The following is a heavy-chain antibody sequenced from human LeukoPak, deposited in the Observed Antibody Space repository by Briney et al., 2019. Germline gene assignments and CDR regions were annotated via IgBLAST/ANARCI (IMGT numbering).Heavy chain of an antibody. J-gene: IGHJ4*02. V-gene: IGHV3-23*01. D-gene: IGHD1-26*01. Sequence: GGSLRLSCAASGFAFNNYAMTWVRQAPGTGLERVSNINDNGGQRHYADSVKGRFTISRDNSNNTEFLQMDSLRTEDTAVYYCAKTQWNVGATDYFDYWGQGILVTVSS. CDR2: INDNGGQR. CDR3: AKTQWNVGATDYFDY. CDR1: GFAFNNYA.